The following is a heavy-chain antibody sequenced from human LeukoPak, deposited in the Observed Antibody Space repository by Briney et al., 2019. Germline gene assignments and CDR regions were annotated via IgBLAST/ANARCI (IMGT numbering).Heavy chain of an antibody. V-gene: IGHV3-30*18. D-gene: IGHD3-22*01. CDR1: GFTFSSYG. CDR2: ISYDGSNK. Sequence: PGRSLRLSCAASGFTFSSYGMHWVRQAPGKGLEWVAVISYDGSNKYYADSVKGRFTISRDNSKNTLYLQMNSLRAEDTAVYYRAKGEAYYDSSGVFDYWGQGTLVTVSS. CDR3: AKGEAYYDSSGVFDY. J-gene: IGHJ4*02.